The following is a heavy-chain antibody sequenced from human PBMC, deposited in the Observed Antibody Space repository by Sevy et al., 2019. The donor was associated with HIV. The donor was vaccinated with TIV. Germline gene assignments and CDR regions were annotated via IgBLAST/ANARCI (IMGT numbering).Heavy chain of an antibody. CDR2: TRYDGSNT. CDR3: AKDLIAMLVVVNFPLLGHGMDV. J-gene: IGHJ6*02. V-gene: IGHV3-30*02. CDR1: GFIFRNHG. Sequence: QLGGSLRLSCAASGFIFRNHGMHWVRQAPGKGLEWVAFTRYDGSNTYYADSVKGRLTISRDNSKNTLYLQMNSLGPEDTAVYYCAKDLIAMLVVVNFPLLGHGMDVWGQGTTVTVSS. D-gene: IGHD3-22*01.